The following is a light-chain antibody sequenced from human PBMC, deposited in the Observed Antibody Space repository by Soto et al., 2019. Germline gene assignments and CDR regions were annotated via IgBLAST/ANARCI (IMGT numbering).Light chain of an antibody. CDR2: GAS. CDR3: QQSDNWPRT. J-gene: IGKJ1*01. CDR1: QSVNSK. V-gene: IGKV3-15*01. Sequence: EIVMTQSPVTLSVSPGERATLSCRASQSVNSKIAWYQQKLGQAPRLLIFGASTRATGIPARFSGGGSGTEFTLSISSLQSEDLAVYYCQQSDNWPRTFGQGTKLEIK.